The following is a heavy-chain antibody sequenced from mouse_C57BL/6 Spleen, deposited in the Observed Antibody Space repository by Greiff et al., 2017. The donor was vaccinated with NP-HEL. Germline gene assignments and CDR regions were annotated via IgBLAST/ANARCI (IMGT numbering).Heavy chain of an antibody. J-gene: IGHJ4*01. CDR2: ISDGGSYT. V-gene: IGHV5-4*03. D-gene: IGHD2-3*01. Sequence: EVMLVESGGGLVKPGGSLKLSCAASGFTFSSYAMSWVRQTPEKRLEWVATISDGGSYTYYPDNVKGRFTISRDNAKNNLYLQMSHLKSEDTAMYYCARGPLLPYAMDYWGQGTSVTVSS. CDR3: ARGPLLPYAMDY. CDR1: GFTFSSYA.